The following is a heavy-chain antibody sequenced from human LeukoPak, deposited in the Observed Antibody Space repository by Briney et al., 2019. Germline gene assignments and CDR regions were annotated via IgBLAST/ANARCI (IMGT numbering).Heavy chain of an antibody. V-gene: IGHV1-8*01. CDR3: ARGNGNDSKPYTYYYYYMDV. J-gene: IGHJ6*03. D-gene: IGHD1-1*01. CDR1: GYTFTSYD. CDR2: MNPNSGNT. Sequence: ASVKVSCKASGYTFTSYDINWVRQATGQGLEWMGWMNPNSGNTGYAQKFQGRVTMTRNTSISTAYMELSSLRSEDTAVYYCARGNGNDSKPYTYYYYYMDVWGKGTTVTVPS.